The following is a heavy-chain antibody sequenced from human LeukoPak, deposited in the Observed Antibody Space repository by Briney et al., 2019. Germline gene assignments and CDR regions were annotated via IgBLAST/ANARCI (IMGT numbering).Heavy chain of an antibody. Sequence: GGSLRLSCAASRFTFSNYWMSWVRQAPGKGLEWVAKIKQDGSQRYYVDSVKGRFTISRDNAKNSLYLQMNSLRAEDTAVYYCARARRMITMVRGVTCYYYGMDVWGQGTTVTVSS. CDR1: RFTFSNYW. V-gene: IGHV3-7*01. J-gene: IGHJ6*02. CDR2: IKQDGSQR. CDR3: ARARRMITMVRGVTCYYYGMDV. D-gene: IGHD3-10*01.